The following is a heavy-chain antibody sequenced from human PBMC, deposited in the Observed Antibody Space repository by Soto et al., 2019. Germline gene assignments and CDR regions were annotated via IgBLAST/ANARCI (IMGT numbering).Heavy chain of an antibody. J-gene: IGHJ3*02. V-gene: IGHV3-23*01. Sequence: GGSLRLSCAASGFTFSSYAMSWVRQAPGKGLEWVSAISGSGGSTYYADSVKGRFTISRDNSKNTLYLQMNSLRAEDTAVYYCAKDFGDIVVVVAARSGSDAFDIWGQGTMVTVSS. D-gene: IGHD2-15*01. CDR3: AKDFGDIVVVVAARSGSDAFDI. CDR1: GFTFSSYA. CDR2: ISGSGGST.